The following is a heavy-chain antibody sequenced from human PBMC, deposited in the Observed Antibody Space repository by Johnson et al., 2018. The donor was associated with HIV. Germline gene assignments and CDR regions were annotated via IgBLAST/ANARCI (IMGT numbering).Heavy chain of an antibody. V-gene: IGHV3-13*01. J-gene: IGHJ3*01. CDR3: AKVGSGYSSSS. D-gene: IGHD6-13*01. Sequence: VQLVESGGGLVQPGGSLRLSCAASGFTFSSYDMHWVRQATGKGLELVSAIGTAGDTYYPGSVKGRFTISRDNSKNTLYLQMNRLRAEDTAVDYCAKVGSGYSSSSWGQGTMVTVSS. CDR2: IGTAGDT. CDR1: GFTFSSYD.